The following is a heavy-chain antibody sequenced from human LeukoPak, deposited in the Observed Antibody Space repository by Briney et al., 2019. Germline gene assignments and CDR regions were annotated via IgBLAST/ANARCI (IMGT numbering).Heavy chain of an antibody. CDR2: ISSSSSYI. D-gene: IGHD4-17*01. CDR3: ARDLYGDYAGDY. CDR1: GFTFTSYS. Sequence: GGSLRLSCAASGFTFTSYSMIWVRQAPGKGLEWVSSISSSSSYIYYADSVKGRFTISRDNAKNSLYLQMNSLRAEDTAVYYCARDLYGDYAGDYWGQGTLVTVSS. V-gene: IGHV3-21*01. J-gene: IGHJ4*02.